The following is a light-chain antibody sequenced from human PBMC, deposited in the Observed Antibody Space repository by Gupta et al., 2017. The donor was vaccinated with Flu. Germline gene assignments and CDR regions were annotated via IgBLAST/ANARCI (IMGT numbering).Light chain of an antibody. V-gene: IGLV3-25*02. CDR2: KDS. J-gene: IGLJ3*02. CDR3: QSADSSGPFWV. Sequence: SYELTQPPPVSVSPGQTARITCSGDALPKQYAYWYQQKPGQAPVLVIYKDSERPSGIPERFSGSSSGTTVTLTISGVQAEDEADYYCQSADSSGPFWVFGGGTKLTVL. CDR1: ALPKQY.